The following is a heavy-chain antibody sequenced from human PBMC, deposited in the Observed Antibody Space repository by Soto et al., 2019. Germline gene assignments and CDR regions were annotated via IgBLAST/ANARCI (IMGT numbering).Heavy chain of an antibody. CDR1: GFTFSNAW. V-gene: IGHV3-15*01. CDR3: TTKSDDFWSGPGDNYYYYYMDV. Sequence: GGSLRLSCAASGFTFSNAWMSWVRQAPGKGLEWVGRIKSKTDGGTTDYAAPVKGRFTISRDDSKNTLYLQMNSLKTEDTAVYYCTTKSDDFWSGPGDNYYYYYMDVWGKGTTVTVSS. J-gene: IGHJ6*03. CDR2: IKSKTDGGTT. D-gene: IGHD3-3*01.